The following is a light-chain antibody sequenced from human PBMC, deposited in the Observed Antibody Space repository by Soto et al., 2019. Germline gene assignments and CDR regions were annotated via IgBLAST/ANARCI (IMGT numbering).Light chain of an antibody. CDR3: QQSYSPPRT. Sequence: DIQMTLSPSSLSASVGDRVTITCRASQSIGTYLSWYQQRPGKAPNLLIYATSSLQSGVPSRFSGSGSETDFTLTISSLQPEDVATYYCQQSYSPPRTFGQGTKVDIK. CDR2: ATS. V-gene: IGKV1-39*01. CDR1: QSIGTY. J-gene: IGKJ1*01.